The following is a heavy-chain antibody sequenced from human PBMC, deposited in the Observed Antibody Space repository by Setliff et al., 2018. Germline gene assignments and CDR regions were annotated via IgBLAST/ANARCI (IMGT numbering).Heavy chain of an antibody. CDR1: GYTFAKYG. J-gene: IGHJ4*02. V-gene: IGHV1-18*01. D-gene: IGHD2-2*02. CDR2: ISGYNGYT. CDR3: VRGSGPRVVVAIPFDR. Sequence: GASVKVSCKAFGYTFAKYGTSWVRQAPGQGLEWMGWISGYNGYTVYAQKLQGRVTLTTDTSTGTAYMEVRSLRSDDTAQYYCVRGSGPRVVVAIPFDRWGQGTLVTVSS.